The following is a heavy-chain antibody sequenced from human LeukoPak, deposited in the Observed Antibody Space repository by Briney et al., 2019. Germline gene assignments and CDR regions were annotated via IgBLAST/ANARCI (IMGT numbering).Heavy chain of an antibody. CDR1: GFTVSSNY. Sequence: GGSLRLSCAASGFTVSSNYMNWVRQAPGKGLEWVSLISSGGTTYYTDSVKGRFTISRDNSKSTLYLQMNSLRAEDTAVYYCTRDPSPVYYASGSSKYYYYGMDVWGPGTTVTVSS. V-gene: IGHV3-66*01. CDR3: TRDPSPVYYASGSSKYYYYGMDV. D-gene: IGHD3-10*01. CDR2: ISSGGTT. J-gene: IGHJ6*02.